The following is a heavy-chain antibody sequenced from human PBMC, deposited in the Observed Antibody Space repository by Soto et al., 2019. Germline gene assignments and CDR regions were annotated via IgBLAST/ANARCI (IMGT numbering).Heavy chain of an antibody. CDR1: GGSISSGDYY. D-gene: IGHD3-22*01. CDR3: AREPYYDSSGYYSGPLDS. V-gene: IGHV4-30-4*01. J-gene: IGHJ4*02. CDR2: VYYSGST. Sequence: TSETLSLTCTVSGGSISSGDYYWSWIRQPPGKGLEWIGYVYYSGSTFYNPSLKSRVTISVDTSKNQFSLKLSSVTAADTAVYYCAREPYYDSSGYYSGPLDSWGQGTLVTVSS.